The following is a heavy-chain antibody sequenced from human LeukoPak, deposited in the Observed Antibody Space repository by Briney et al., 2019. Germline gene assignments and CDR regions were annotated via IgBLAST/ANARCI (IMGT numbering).Heavy chain of an antibody. CDR3: AVDYGDSN. V-gene: IGHV1-18*01. D-gene: IGHD4-17*01. CDR2: ISAYNGNT. J-gene: IGHJ4*02. CDR1: GYTFTSYG. Sequence: GASVKVSCKASGYTFTSYGISWVRQAPGQGLEWMGWISAYNGNTNYAQKLQGRVTMTTDTSTSTDYTELRSPRSDDTAVYYCAVDYGDSNWGQGTLVTVSS.